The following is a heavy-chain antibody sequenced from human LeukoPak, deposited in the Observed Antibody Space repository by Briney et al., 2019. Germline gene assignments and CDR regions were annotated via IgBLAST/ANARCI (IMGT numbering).Heavy chain of an antibody. CDR1: GSTFSSHT. CDR2: ISSTSSVI. CDR3: ARMNYVSSGWGAPFDY. J-gene: IGHJ4*02. D-gene: IGHD1-7*01. Sequence: GGSLRLSCAASGSTFSSHTMNWVRQAPGKGLEWVSYISSTSSVIYYADSVKGRFTISRDNAKNSLYLQMNSLRAEDTAVYYCARMNYVSSGWGAPFDYWGQGTLVTVSS. V-gene: IGHV3-48*04.